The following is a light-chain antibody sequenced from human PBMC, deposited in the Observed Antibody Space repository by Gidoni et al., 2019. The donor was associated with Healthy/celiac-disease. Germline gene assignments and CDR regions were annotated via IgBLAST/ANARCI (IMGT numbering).Light chain of an antibody. CDR2: GAS. CDR3: QQYGSSPLYT. CDR1: QSVSSSY. J-gene: IGKJ2*01. V-gene: IGKV3-20*01. Sequence: DIVLTQSPGTLSLSPGERATLSCRASQSVSSSYLTWYQQKPGQAPRLLIYGASSRATGIPDRVSGSGSGTDFTLTISRLEPEDLAVYYCQQYGSSPLYTFGQGTKLEIK.